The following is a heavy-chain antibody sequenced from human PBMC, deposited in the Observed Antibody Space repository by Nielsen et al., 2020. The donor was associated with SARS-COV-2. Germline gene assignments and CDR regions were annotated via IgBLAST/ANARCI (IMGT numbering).Heavy chain of an antibody. D-gene: IGHD3-22*01. J-gene: IGHJ6*02. V-gene: IGHV3-7*03. CDR2: IKQDGSEK. Sequence: WIRQHPGKGMEWVDNIKQDGSEKYYVDSVKGRFTISRDNAKNSLYLQMNSLRAEDTAVYYCARDNYYDSSGYGYYYYYGMDVWGQGTTVTVSS. CDR3: ARDNYYDSSGYGYYYYYGMDV.